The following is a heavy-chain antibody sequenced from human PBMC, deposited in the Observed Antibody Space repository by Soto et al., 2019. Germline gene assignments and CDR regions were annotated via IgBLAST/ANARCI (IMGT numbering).Heavy chain of an antibody. J-gene: IGHJ5*02. Sequence: SETQSLTCTVSGGSISSGGYYWSWIRQHPGRGLEWIGYIYYSGSTYYNPSLKSRVTISVDTSKNQFSLKLSSVTAADTAVYYCAREDCSVGSCSQGWFDPWGQGTLVTVSS. V-gene: IGHV4-31*03. CDR3: AREDCSVGSCSQGWFDP. D-gene: IGHD2-15*01. CDR2: IYYSGST. CDR1: GGSISSGGYY.